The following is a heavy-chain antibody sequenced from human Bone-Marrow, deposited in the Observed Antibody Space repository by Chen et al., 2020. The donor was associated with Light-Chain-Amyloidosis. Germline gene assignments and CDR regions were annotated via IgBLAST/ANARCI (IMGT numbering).Heavy chain of an antibody. Sequence: EVQLEQSGPEVKKPGESLKISCKGSGYTFPNYWIGWVRQMPGKGLEWMGVIYPDDSDARYSPSFVGQITISADKSIATAYLQWRSLKASDTAMYYCARRRDGYNFDYWRQGTLVTVSS. J-gene: IGHJ4*02. CDR3: ARRRDGYNFDY. D-gene: IGHD5-12*01. CDR2: IYPDDSDA. V-gene: IGHV5-51*01. CDR1: GYTFPNYW.